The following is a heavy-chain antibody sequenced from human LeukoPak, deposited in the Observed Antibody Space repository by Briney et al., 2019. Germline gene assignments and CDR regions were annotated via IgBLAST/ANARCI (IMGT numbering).Heavy chain of an antibody. CDR3: ACLVRGRYYFDY. CDR1: GGSISSGDYY. D-gene: IGHD3-10*01. Sequence: SETLSLTCTVSGGSISSGDYYWSWIRQPPGKGLEWIGYIYYSGSTYYNPSLKSRVTMSEDTSKNQFSLKLSSVTAADTAVYYCACLVRGRYYFDYWGQGTLVTVSS. V-gene: IGHV4-30-4*08. CDR2: IYYSGST. J-gene: IGHJ4*02.